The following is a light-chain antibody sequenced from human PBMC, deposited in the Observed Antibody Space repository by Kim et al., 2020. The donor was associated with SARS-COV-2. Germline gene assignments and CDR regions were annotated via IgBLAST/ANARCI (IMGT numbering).Light chain of an antibody. CDR2: GAS. Sequence: SASVGDRVTITCRATQGIGNWLAWYQQKPGKAPKLLIYGASNLQSGVPTRFSGSGSGTDFTLTITSLQPEDIATYYCQQSPSFPLTFGGGTKLEI. V-gene: IGKV1-12*01. CDR3: QQSPSFPLT. J-gene: IGKJ4*01. CDR1: QGIGNW.